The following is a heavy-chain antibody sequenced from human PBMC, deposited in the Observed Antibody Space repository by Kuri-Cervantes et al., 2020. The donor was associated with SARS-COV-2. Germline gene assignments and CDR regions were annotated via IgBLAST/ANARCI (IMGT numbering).Heavy chain of an antibody. CDR1: GFTFSSYS. CDR2: ISSSSSTI. Sequence: GGSLRLSCAASGFTFSSYSMNWVRQAPGKGLEWVSYISSSSSTIYYADSVKGRFTISRDNSKNTLYLQMYSLRAEDTAVYYCAKKGARAPNWFDPWGQGTLVTVSS. J-gene: IGHJ5*02. CDR3: AKKGARAPNWFDP. V-gene: IGHV3-48*01.